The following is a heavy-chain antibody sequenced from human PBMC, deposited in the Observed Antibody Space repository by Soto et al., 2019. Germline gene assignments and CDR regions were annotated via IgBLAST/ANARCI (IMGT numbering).Heavy chain of an antibody. CDR1: GGYIRSGGYY. CDR2: IYYSGST. Sequence: SQPMSLPYSVSGGYIRSGGYYWSWKRQNPGKGLEWIGYIYYSGSTYYNPSLKSRVTISVDTSKNQFSLKLSSVTAADTAVYYCAGSPSRGYSYGYFDYWGQGTLVTVSS. J-gene: IGHJ4*02. CDR3: AGSPSRGYSYGYFDY. D-gene: IGHD5-18*01. V-gene: IGHV4-31*03.